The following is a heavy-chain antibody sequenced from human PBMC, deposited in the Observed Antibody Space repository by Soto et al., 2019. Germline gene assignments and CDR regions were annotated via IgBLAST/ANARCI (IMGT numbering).Heavy chain of an antibody. Sequence: GGSLRLSCSASGFTFSSYAMHWVRQAPGKGLEYVSAISSNGGSTYYADSVKGRFTISRDNSKNTLYLQMSSLRAEDTAVYYCVKDERSLTGYCSGGSCYPSSSPLVYWGQGTLVTVSS. D-gene: IGHD2-15*01. CDR2: ISSNGGST. V-gene: IGHV3-64D*08. J-gene: IGHJ4*02. CDR1: GFTFSSYA. CDR3: VKDERSLTGYCSGGSCYPSSSPLVY.